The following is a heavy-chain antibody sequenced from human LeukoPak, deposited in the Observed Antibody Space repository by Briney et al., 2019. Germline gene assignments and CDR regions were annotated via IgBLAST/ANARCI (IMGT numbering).Heavy chain of an antibody. CDR3: ARGPGRKYCGGDCEYFQH. Sequence: GASVKVSCKASGYTFTGYYMHWVRQAPGQGLEWMGWINPNSGGTNYAQKFQGRVTMTRDTSISTAYMELSRLRSDDTAVYYCARGPGRKYCGGDCEYFQHWGQGTLVTVSS. D-gene: IGHD2-21*02. J-gene: IGHJ1*01. V-gene: IGHV1-2*02. CDR2: INPNSGGT. CDR1: GYTFTGYY.